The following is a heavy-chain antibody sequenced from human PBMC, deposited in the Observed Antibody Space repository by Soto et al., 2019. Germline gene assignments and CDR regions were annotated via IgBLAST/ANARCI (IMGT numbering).Heavy chain of an antibody. V-gene: IGHV1-2*02. J-gene: IGHJ5*02. CDR3: ARGVLMVYARLTRPPPFGP. D-gene: IGHD2-8*01. CDR2: INPNSGGT. Sequence: ASVKVSCKASGYPFTCYSMHWVRQAPGEGLEWMGWINPNSGGTNYAEKFQGRVTMTRDTSISTAYMELSRLRSDDTAVYYCARGVLMVYARLTRPPPFGPWGQATLVT. CDR1: GYPFTCYS.